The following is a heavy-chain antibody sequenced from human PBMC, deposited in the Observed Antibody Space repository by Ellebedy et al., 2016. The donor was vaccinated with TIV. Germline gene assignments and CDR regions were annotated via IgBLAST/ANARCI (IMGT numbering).Heavy chain of an antibody. CDR3: ARDLGTTDALLWFGELFDY. D-gene: IGHD3-10*01. J-gene: IGHJ4*02. CDR1: GFTFSSYW. V-gene: IGHV3-7*01. CDR2: IKQDGSEK. Sequence: GGSLRLSCAASGFTFSSYWMSWVRQAPGKGLEWVANIKQDGSEKYYVDSVKGRFTISRDNAKNSLYLQMSILRAEDTAVYYCARDLGTTDALLWFGELFDYWGQGTLVTVSS.